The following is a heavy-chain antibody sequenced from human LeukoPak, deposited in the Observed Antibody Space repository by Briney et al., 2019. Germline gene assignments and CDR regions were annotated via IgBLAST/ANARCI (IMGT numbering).Heavy chain of an antibody. CDR3: ARVAHPSRNGYYLGY. Sequence: PGGSLRLSCAASGFTFSSYWMHWVRQSPGKGLEWIGEINHSGSTNYNPSLKSRVTISADTSKSQFSLKVTSVTAADTALYYCARVAHPSRNGYYLGYWGQGTLVTISS. D-gene: IGHD5-12*01. J-gene: IGHJ4*02. V-gene: IGHV4-34*01. CDR1: GFTFSSYW. CDR2: INHSGST.